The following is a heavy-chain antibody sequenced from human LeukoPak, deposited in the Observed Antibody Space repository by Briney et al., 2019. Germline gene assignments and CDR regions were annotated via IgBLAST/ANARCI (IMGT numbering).Heavy chain of an antibody. CDR2: INHSGST. Sequence: SETLSLTCAVYGGSFSGYYWSWIRQPPGKGLEWDGEINHSGSTNYNPSLKSRVTISVDTSKNQFSLKLSSVTAADTAVYYCASGLYYYGSGSYSEDAFDIWGQGTMVTVSS. D-gene: IGHD3-10*01. V-gene: IGHV4-34*01. CDR3: ASGLYYYGSGSYSEDAFDI. CDR1: GGSFSGYY. J-gene: IGHJ3*02.